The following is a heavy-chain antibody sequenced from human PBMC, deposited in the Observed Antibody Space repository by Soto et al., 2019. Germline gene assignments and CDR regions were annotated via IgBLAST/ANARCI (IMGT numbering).Heavy chain of an antibody. J-gene: IGHJ4*02. Sequence: EVQLLESGGGLVQPGGSLRLSCAASGFTFSSYGMTWVRQAPGKGLEWVSFSSGTGAGTYYADSVKGPFTISRDNSKNTLYLQMTSLRADDTAVYYCAKDRRAGGNYGFYSDFWGQGALVIVSS. CDR2: SSGTGAGT. V-gene: IGHV3-23*01. CDR3: AKDRRAGGNYGFYSDF. CDR1: GFTFSSYG. D-gene: IGHD1-7*01.